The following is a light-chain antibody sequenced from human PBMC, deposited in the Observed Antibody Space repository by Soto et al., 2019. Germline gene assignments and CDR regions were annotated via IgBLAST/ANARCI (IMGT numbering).Light chain of an antibody. CDR3: VQGTHWPYT. CDR2: KVS. V-gene: IGKV2-30*01. Sequence: DVVMTQSPLSLPVTLGQPASISCRSSQSLVYSDGNTYLNWFQQRPGQSPRRLIYKVSNRDSGVPERFSGSGSGTDFTLKISRVGVEDVGVYYCVQGTHWPYTFGQGTKLEIK. J-gene: IGKJ2*01. CDR1: QSLVYSDGNTY.